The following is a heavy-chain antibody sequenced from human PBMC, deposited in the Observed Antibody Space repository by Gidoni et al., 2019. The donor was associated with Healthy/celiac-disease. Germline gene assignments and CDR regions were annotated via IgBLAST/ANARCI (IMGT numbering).Heavy chain of an antibody. J-gene: IGHJ4*02. CDR2: ISGSGGST. CDR3: AKEGGIWWELLATDY. Sequence: EVQLLESGGGLVQPGGSLRLSCAASGFAFSSVALSWARLVHGHAMGWGRQASGKGLELVSAISGSGGSTYYADSVKGRFTISRDNSKNTLYLQMNSLRAEDTAVYYCAKEGGIWWELLATDYWGQGTLVTVSS. V-gene: IGHV3-23*01. D-gene: IGHD1-26*01. CDR1: GFAFSSVA.